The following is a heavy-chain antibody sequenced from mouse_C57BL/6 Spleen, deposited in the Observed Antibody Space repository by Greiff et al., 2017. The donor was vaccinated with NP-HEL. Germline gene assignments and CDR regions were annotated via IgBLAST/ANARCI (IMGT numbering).Heavy chain of an antibody. D-gene: IGHD1-1*01. CDR3: ARDGTTVVEYFDV. J-gene: IGHJ1*03. Sequence: EVHLVESGGGLVKPGGSLKLSCAASGFTFSGYGMHWVRQAPEKGLEWVAYISSGSSTIYYADTVKGRFTISRDNAKNTLFLQMTSLRSEDTAMYYCARDGTTVVEYFDVWGTGTTVTVSS. CDR1: GFTFSGYG. CDR2: ISSGSSTI. V-gene: IGHV5-17*01.